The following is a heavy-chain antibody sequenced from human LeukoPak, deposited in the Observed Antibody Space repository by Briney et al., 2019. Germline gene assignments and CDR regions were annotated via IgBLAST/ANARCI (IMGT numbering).Heavy chain of an antibody. V-gene: IGHV3-23*01. J-gene: IGHJ4*02. Sequence: GSLRLSCAASGFTFSSYAMSRVRQAPGKGLEWVSPISGSGDSTYYADSVKGRFTISRDNSKNTLYLQMNSLRAEDTAVYYCAKGRGFTSTSCYNYWGQGTLVTVSS. CDR1: GFTFSSYA. CDR3: AKGRGFTSTSCYNY. D-gene: IGHD2-2*02. CDR2: ISGSGDST.